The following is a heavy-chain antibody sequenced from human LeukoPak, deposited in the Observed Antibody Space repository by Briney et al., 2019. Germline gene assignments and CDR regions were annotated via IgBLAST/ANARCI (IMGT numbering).Heavy chain of an antibody. V-gene: IGHV3-30-3*01. J-gene: IGHJ4*02. CDR2: ISYDGNNQ. CDR3: ARVGYIDEGIDY. CDR1: GFAFSSLA. D-gene: IGHD5-24*01. Sequence: GGSLRLSCAVSGFAFSSLAMHWVRQAPGKGLEWVAFISYDGNNQYYADSVKGRFTISRDNSKNTVYLQMNNLRAEDTAIYYCARVGYIDEGIDYWGQGTLVTVSS.